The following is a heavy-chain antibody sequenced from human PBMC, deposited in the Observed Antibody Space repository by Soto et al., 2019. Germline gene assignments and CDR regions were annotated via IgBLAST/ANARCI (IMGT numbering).Heavy chain of an antibody. J-gene: IGHJ4*02. D-gene: IGHD2-21*02. CDR3: ARALAYCGGDCYYYFDY. CDR1: GGSISSYY. CDR2: IYYSGST. Sequence: SETLSLTCTVSGGSISSYYWSWIRQPPGKGLEWIGYIYYSGSTNYNPSLKSRVTISVDTSKNQFSLKLSSVTAADTAVYYCARALAYCGGDCYYYFDYWGQGTMVTVYS. V-gene: IGHV4-59*01.